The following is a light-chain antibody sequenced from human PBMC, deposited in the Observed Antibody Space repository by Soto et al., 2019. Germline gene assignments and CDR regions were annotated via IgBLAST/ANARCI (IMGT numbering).Light chain of an antibody. CDR2: EVS. Sequence: QSALTQPASVSGSPGQSITISCTGTSRDIGGYNYVSWHQQHPGKAPKVIITEVSNRPSGVSDRFSGSKSGNTASLTISGLQAEDEAEYFCISYKTDDTFVFGSGTKLTVL. J-gene: IGLJ1*01. CDR3: ISYKTDDTFV. V-gene: IGLV2-14*01. CDR1: SRDIGGYNY.